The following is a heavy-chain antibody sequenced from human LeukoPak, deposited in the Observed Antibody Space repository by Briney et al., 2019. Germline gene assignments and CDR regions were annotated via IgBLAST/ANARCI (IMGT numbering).Heavy chain of an antibody. CDR2: ISSSSSYI. D-gene: IGHD5-24*01. Sequence: GGSLRLSCAASGFTFSSYSMNWVRQAPGKGLEWVSFISSSSSYIYYADSVKGRFTISRDNAKNSLYLQMNSLRAEDTAVYYCARDNSVRDEAWWFNPWGQGTLVTVSS. J-gene: IGHJ5*02. CDR3: ARDNSVRDEAWWFNP. V-gene: IGHV3-21*01. CDR1: GFTFSSYS.